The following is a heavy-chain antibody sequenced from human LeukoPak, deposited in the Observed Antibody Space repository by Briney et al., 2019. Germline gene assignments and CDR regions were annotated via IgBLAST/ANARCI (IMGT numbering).Heavy chain of an antibody. V-gene: IGHV4-59*12. CDR3: ARERTRGVYYYDSSGYPNWFDP. J-gene: IGHJ5*02. Sequence: PSETLSLTCTVSGGSISSYYWSWIRQPPGKGLEWIGYIYYSGSTNYNPSLKSRVTISVDTSKNQFSLKLSSVTAADTAVYYCARERTRGVYYYDSSGYPNWFDPWGQGTLVTVSS. D-gene: IGHD3-22*01. CDR1: GGSISSYY. CDR2: IYYSGST.